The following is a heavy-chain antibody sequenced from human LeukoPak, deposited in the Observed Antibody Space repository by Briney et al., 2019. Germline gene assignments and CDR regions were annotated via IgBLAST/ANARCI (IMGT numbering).Heavy chain of an antibody. D-gene: IGHD3-10*01. CDR3: ARDTYYSGSGTYFEDYFDS. V-gene: IGHV4-30-2*01. CDR2: IXXXGST. Sequence: SETLSLTCAVSGGSISSGGYYWSWIRQPPGKGLEWIGXIXXXGSTYYNPSLKSRVTISVDRSKNQFSLKLSSVTAADTAVYYCARDTYYSGSGTYFEDYFDSWGQGILVTVSS. CDR1: GGSISSGGYY. J-gene: IGHJ4*02.